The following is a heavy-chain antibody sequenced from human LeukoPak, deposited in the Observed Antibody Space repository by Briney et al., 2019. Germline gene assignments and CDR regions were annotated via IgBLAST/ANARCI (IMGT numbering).Heavy chain of an antibody. Sequence: GSLRLSCAASGFTFSSYGMHWVRQAPGKGLEWVAVISYDGSNKYYADSVKGRFTISRDNSKNTLYLQMNSLRAEDTAVYYCAKDGVPSRWFGRNYFDYWGQGTLVTVSS. D-gene: IGHD3-10*01. J-gene: IGHJ4*02. CDR1: GFTFSSYG. CDR2: ISYDGSNK. CDR3: AKDGVPSRWFGRNYFDY. V-gene: IGHV3-30*18.